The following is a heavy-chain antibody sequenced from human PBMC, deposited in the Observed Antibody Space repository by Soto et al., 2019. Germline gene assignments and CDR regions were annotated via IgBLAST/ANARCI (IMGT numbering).Heavy chain of an antibody. CDR1: GFTFSSYA. V-gene: IGHV3-23*01. D-gene: IGHD2-21*02. CDR2: IGGSGGST. J-gene: IGHJ6*02. Sequence: EVQLLESGGGLVQPGGSLRLSCAASGFTFSSYAMSWVRQALGKGLEWVSAIGGSGGSTYYADSVKGRFTISRDNSKKTLYLQMNSLRAEAMAVYYRAEFLRVTRDYYYYGMDVWGQGTTVTVSS. CDR3: AEFLRVTRDYYYYGMDV.